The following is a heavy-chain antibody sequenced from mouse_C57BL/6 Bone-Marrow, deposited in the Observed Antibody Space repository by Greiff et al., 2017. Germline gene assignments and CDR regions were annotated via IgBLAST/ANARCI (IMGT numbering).Heavy chain of an antibody. V-gene: IGHV1-26*01. CDR2: INPNNGGT. Sequence: VQLQQSGPELVKPGASVKISCKASGYTFTDYYMNWVKQSHGKSLEWIGDINPNNGGTSYNQKFKGKATLTVDKSSSTAYIELRSLTSEDSAVYYCAREVRGSLYAMDYWGQGTSVTVSS. CDR1: GYTFTDYY. CDR3: AREVRGSLYAMDY. J-gene: IGHJ4*01. D-gene: IGHD1-1*02.